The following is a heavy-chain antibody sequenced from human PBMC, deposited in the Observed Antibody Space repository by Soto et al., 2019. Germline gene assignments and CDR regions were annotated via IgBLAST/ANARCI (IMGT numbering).Heavy chain of an antibody. J-gene: IGHJ4*02. V-gene: IGHV4-59*01. D-gene: IGHD2-2*01. CDR2: IYYSGST. CDR1: GGSISSYY. Sequence: QVQLQESGPGLVKPSETLSLTCTVSGGSISSYYWSWIRQPPGKGLEWIGYIYYSGSTNYNPALKGRVTIAVDTSKNLFSLKLSSVTAADTAVYYCAREARRYCSSTSGLYYFDYWGQGSLVTVSS. CDR3: AREARRYCSSTSGLYYFDY.